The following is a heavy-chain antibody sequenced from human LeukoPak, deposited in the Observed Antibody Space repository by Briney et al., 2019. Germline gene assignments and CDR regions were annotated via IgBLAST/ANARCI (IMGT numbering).Heavy chain of an antibody. J-gene: IGHJ4*02. V-gene: IGHV3-7*01. CDR3: ARDSAGNDY. D-gene: IGHD6-13*01. CDR1: GFTFSTYW. CDR2: IKQDGSEK. Sequence: GGSLRLSCAASGFTFSTYWMSWVRQAPGKGLEWVANIKQDGSEKYYVDSVKGRFTISRDNAKNSLYLLMNSLRDEDTAMYYCARDSAGNDYWGQGTLVTVSS.